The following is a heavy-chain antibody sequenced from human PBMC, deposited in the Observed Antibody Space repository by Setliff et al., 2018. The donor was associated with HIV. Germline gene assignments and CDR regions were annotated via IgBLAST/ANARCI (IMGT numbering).Heavy chain of an antibody. D-gene: IGHD5-12*01. Sequence: SETLSLTGTVSGGSVSDTSYYWGWIRQPPGKGLEWLANVYYSGGTYYNPSLNSRVTISVDTARNQFSLKLTSVTAADTALYFCARLGDSGYDFRGYFDYWDQGNLVTVSS. J-gene: IGHJ4*02. V-gene: IGHV4-39*01. CDR3: ARLGDSGYDFRGYFDY. CDR1: GGSVSDTSYY. CDR2: VYYSGGT.